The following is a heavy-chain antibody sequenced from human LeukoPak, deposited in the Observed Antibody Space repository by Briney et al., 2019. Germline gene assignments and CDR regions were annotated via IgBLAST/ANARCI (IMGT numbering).Heavy chain of an antibody. CDR2: INPSGGST. CDR3: ARDVSSTSSWWFDP. J-gene: IGHJ5*02. CDR1: GYTFTSHY. Sequence: GASVKVSCKASGYTFTSHYMHWVRQAPEQGLEWMGIINPSGGSTSYAQKFQGRVTMARDMSTRTDYMELSSLRYEDTAAYYCARDVSSTSSWWFDPWGQGTLVIVSS. V-gene: IGHV1-46*01. D-gene: IGHD2-2*01.